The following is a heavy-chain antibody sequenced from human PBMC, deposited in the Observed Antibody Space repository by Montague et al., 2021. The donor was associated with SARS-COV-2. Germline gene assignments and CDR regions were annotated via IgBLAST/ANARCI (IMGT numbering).Heavy chain of an antibody. V-gene: IGHV4-38-2*02. CDR3: ARGSGCSGGSCYSEWDPHYYYGMDV. CDR1: GYSISSGYY. D-gene: IGHD2-15*01. Sequence: SETLSLTCSVSGYSISSGYYWGWIRQPPGKGLEWVGCISYIGKTYYSPSLKSRLTISLDSSKNQFSLQARSVTAADTAVYYCARGSGCSGGSCYSEWDPHYYYGMDVWGQGTTVTVSS. CDR2: ISYIGKT. J-gene: IGHJ6*02.